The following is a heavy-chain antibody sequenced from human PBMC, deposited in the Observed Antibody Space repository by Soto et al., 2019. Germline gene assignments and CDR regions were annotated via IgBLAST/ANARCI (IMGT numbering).Heavy chain of an antibody. CDR3: AKIAITTLSGSYYHPDRKPFDY. CDR1: GFTFSSYG. D-gene: IGHD3-10*01. CDR2: ISYDGSNK. J-gene: IGHJ4*02. V-gene: IGHV3-30*18. Sequence: QVQLVESGGGVVQPGRSLRLSCAASGFTFSSYGMHWVRQAPGKGLEWVAVISYDGSNKYYADSVKGRFTISRDNSKNTLYLQMNSLRAEDTAVYYCAKIAITTLSGSYYHPDRKPFDYWGQGTLVTVSS.